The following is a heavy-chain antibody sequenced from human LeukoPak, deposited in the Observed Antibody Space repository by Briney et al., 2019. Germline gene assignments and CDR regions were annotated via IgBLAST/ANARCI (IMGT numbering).Heavy chain of an antibody. CDR3: ARDPYSSSWNLDY. CDR1: GYTFTNHH. J-gene: IGHJ4*02. CDR2: ISAYNGNT. D-gene: IGHD6-13*01. Sequence: ASVKVSCKASGYTFTNHHITWVRQAPGQGLEWMGWISAYNGNTNYAQKLQGRVTMTTDTSTSTAYMELRSLRSDDTAVYYCARDPYSSSWNLDYWGQGTLVTVSS. V-gene: IGHV1-18*01.